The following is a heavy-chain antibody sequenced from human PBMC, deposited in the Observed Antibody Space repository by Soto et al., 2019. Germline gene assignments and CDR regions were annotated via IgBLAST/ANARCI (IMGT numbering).Heavy chain of an antibody. V-gene: IGHV4-61*01. CDR3: AGTRRDPEVGATVNLPIDY. CDR2: IFYSGST. D-gene: IGHD1-26*01. Sequence: QVQLQESGPGLVKPSETLSLTCTVSGGSVSSGSYYWSWIRQPPGKGLEWIGYIFYSGSTNYNPSLKSRVTISVDTSKNQFSLKLSSVTAADTAVYYCAGTRRDPEVGATVNLPIDYWGQGTLVTVSS. J-gene: IGHJ4*02. CDR1: GGSVSSGSYY.